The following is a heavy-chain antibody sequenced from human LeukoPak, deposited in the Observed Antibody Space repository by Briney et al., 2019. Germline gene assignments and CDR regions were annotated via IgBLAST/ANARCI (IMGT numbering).Heavy chain of an antibody. CDR2: VNEDETST. D-gene: IGHD6-19*01. Sequence: GGSLRLSCAASGFTFSTYRMHRVRQVPGKGLVWVSRVNEDETSTTYADSVKGRFTISRDNAKNTVYLQMNSLRAEDTAVYYCARASGFSSGWAFDYWGQGTLVTVSS. CDR3: ARASGFSSGWAFDY. J-gene: IGHJ4*02. V-gene: IGHV3-74*01. CDR1: GFTFSTYR.